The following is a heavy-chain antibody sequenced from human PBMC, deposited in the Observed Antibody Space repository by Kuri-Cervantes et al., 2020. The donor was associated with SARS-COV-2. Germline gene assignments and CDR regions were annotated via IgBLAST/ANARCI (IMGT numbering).Heavy chain of an antibody. Sequence: KISCKASGGIFSSYAISWVRQAPGQGLEWMGGIIPIFGTANYAQKFRGRVTITADESMSTAYMELSSLRSEDTAVYYCARGHSALKRELLPFDYWGQGTLVTVSS. CDR1: GGIFSSYA. V-gene: IGHV1-69*01. CDR3: ARGHSALKRELLPFDY. D-gene: IGHD1-26*01. J-gene: IGHJ4*02. CDR2: IIPIFGTA.